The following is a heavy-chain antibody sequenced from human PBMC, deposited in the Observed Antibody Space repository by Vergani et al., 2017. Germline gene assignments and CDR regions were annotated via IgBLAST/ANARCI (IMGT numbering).Heavy chain of an antibody. Sequence: QLQLQESGPGLVKPSETLSLTCTVSGGSISSYYWSWIRQPPGKGLEWIGYIYYSGSTNYNPSLKSRVTISVDTSKNQFSLKLSSVTAADTAVYYCASTDSSGYLGTHGGYFDLWGRGTLVTVSS. J-gene: IGHJ2*01. V-gene: IGHV4-59*08. CDR3: ASTDSSGYLGTHGGYFDL. CDR1: GGSISSYY. D-gene: IGHD3-22*01. CDR2: IYYSGST.